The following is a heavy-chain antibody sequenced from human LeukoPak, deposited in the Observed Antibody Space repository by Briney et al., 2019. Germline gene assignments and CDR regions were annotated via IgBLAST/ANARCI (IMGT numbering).Heavy chain of an antibody. Sequence: GGSLRLPCAASGFTFNNYAMSWVRQAPGKGLEWVSAISGSGGATYYADSVKGRFTISRDNSKNTLYLQMNSLRAEDTALYYCASLDYFDSSDYGDYWGQGTLVTVSS. V-gene: IGHV3-23*01. CDR2: ISGSGGAT. D-gene: IGHD3-22*01. J-gene: IGHJ4*02. CDR3: ASLDYFDSSDYGDY. CDR1: GFTFNNYA.